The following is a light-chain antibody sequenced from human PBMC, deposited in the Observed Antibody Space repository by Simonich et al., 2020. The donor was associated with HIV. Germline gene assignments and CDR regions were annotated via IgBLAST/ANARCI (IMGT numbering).Light chain of an antibody. CDR1: SGSIASNY. V-gene: IGLV6-57*03. J-gene: IGLJ3*02. CDR2: EDN. Sequence: NFMLTQPHSVSESPGKTVTISCTRSSGSIASNYVQWYQQRPGSAPTTLIYEDNQRPSGVPDRFSGSIDSSSNSASLTISGLKTEDEADYYCQSYDSSDQKVFGGGTKLTVL. CDR3: QSYDSSDQKV.